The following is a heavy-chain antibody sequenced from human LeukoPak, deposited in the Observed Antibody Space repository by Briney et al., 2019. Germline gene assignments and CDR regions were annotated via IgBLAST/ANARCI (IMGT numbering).Heavy chain of an antibody. V-gene: IGHV4-34*01. CDR1: GGSFSGYY. CDR3: ARHATHPNYYGSGSDWFDP. Sequence: PSETLSLTCAVYGGSFSGYYWSWIRQPPGKGLEWIGEINHSGSTNYNPSLKSRGTISVDTSKNQFSLKLSSVTAADRAVYYCARHATHPNYYGSGSDWFDPWGQGTLVTVSS. J-gene: IGHJ5*02. D-gene: IGHD3-10*01. CDR2: INHSGST.